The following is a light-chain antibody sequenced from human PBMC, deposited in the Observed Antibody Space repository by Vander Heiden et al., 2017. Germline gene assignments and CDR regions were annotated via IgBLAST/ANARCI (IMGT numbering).Light chain of an antibody. CDR3: QSADSSGADVV. V-gene: IGLV3-25*03. CDR1: ALPKQY. J-gene: IGLJ2*01. CDR2: KDR. Sequence: SYELTQPPSVSVPPGQTASIPCSGDALPKQYACWYQQKAGQAHVLVMYKDRERSSGIPDRFSGSSSGTTVTLTISGVQAEDEADYYCQSADSSGADVVFGGGTKLTVL.